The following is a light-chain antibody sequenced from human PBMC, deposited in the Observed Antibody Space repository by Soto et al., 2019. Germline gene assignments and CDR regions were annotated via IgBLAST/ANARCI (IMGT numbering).Light chain of an antibody. CDR1: SANVGNNY. V-gene: IGLV1-47*02. CDR3: VSWDDSLSGLV. Sequence: QPVLAQPPSESGTPGQRVTISCSGRSANVGNNYVCWYQQLPGAAPKLLIYSNNQRPSGVPDRFSGSKSGTSASLAISGLRSEDEGDYYCVSWDDSLSGLVFGTGTKLTVL. J-gene: IGLJ1*01. CDR2: SNN.